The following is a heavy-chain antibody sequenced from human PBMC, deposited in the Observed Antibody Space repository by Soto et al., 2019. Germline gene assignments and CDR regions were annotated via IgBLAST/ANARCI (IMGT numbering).Heavy chain of an antibody. D-gene: IGHD3-16*02. CDR3: VRDRAF. Sequence: EVQVVESGGALVKPGGSLRLSCEASGFTFTNNWMNWVRQAPGKGPEWVGRIKGKSDGETTDYAAPVQGRFTISRQETETSLLWFLQMSSLKTEDTAVYYCVRDRAFWGRGTLVTVSS. CDR1: GFTFTNNW. J-gene: IGHJ4*02. V-gene: IGHV3-15*07. CDR2: IKGKSDGETT.